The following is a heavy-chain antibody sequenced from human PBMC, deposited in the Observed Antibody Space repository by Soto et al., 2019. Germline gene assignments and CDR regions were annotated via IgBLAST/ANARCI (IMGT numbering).Heavy chain of an antibody. CDR3: EKDYRGYSGHDRWGDY. D-gene: IGHD5-12*01. CDR1: GFTFSSYA. CDR2: ISGSGGST. V-gene: IGHV3-23*01. Sequence: EVQLLESGGGLVQPGGSLRLSCAASGFTFSSYAMSWVRQAPGKGLEWVSAISGSGGSTYYADSVKGRFTISRDNSKNTLYLQMNRLRAEDTAVYYCEKDYRGYSGHDRWGDYWGQGTLVTVSS. J-gene: IGHJ4*02.